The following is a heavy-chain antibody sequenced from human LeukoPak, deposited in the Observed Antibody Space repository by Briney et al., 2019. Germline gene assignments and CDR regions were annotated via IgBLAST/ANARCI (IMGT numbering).Heavy chain of an antibody. D-gene: IGHD3-22*01. CDR1: GYTFTGYY. Sequence: ASVKVSCKASGYTFTGYYMHWVRQAPGQGLEWMGWINPNSGGTNYAQKFQGWVTMTRDTSIGTAYMELSRLRSDDTAVYYCAISNYYDSSGYFGWGQGTLVAVSS. CDR3: AISNYYDSSGYFG. V-gene: IGHV1-2*04. CDR2: INPNSGGT. J-gene: IGHJ4*02.